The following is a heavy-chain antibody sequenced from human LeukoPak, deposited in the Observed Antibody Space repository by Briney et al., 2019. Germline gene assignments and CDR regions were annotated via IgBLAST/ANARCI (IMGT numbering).Heavy chain of an antibody. J-gene: IGHJ4*02. Sequence: SETLSLTCAVYVGSFSDYYWSWIRQPPGKGLEWIGTIYFSGSTYYKPSLKSRVTISVDTSKNQFSLKLSSVTAADTAVYYCARGVREIVGATPPINFDYWGQGTLVTISS. V-gene: IGHV4-34*01. D-gene: IGHD1-26*01. CDR1: VGSFSDYY. CDR2: IYFSGST. CDR3: ARGVREIVGATPPINFDY.